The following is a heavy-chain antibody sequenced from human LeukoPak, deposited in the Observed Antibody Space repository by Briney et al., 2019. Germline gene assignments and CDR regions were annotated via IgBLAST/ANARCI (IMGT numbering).Heavy chain of an antibody. CDR3: AKMLYIVATRVLTRDY. CDR2: ITSDGSRI. Sequence: GGSLRLSCAASGFTFSSDGMHWVRQVPGKGLVWVSRITSDGSRINYADSVKGRFTISRDNAKNTLYLQMNSLRAEDTAVYYCAKMLYIVATRVLTRDYWGQGTLVTVSS. J-gene: IGHJ4*02. D-gene: IGHD5-12*01. CDR1: GFTFSSDG. V-gene: IGHV3-74*01.